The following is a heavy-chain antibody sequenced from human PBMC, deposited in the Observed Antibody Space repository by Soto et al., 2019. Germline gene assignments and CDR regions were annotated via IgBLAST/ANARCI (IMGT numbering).Heavy chain of an antibody. CDR3: ARDLYYYDSSGDPVF. J-gene: IGHJ4*02. CDR1: GFTFSDYY. Sequence: PGGSLRLSCAASGFTFSDYYMSWIRQAPGKGLEWVSYISSSSSYTRYADSVKGRFTISRDNAKNSLYLQMNSLRAEDTAVYYCARDLYYYDSSGDPVFWGQGTLVNVSS. D-gene: IGHD3-22*01. CDR2: ISSSSSYT. V-gene: IGHV3-11*06.